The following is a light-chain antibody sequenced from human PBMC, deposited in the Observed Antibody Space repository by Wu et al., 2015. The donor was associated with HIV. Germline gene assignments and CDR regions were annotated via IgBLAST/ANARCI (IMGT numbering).Light chain of an antibody. Sequence: DIQMTQSPSSLSASLGDRVTITCRASQDISNSLAWYQQKPGKAPKLLLYTTSRLESGVPSRFSGSGSGTDYTLTINSLQPEDFTTYYCQQYYSTPYSFGQGTKVEIK. V-gene: IGKV1-NL1*01. CDR1: QDISNS. CDR3: QQYYSTPYS. CDR2: TTS. J-gene: IGKJ2*03.